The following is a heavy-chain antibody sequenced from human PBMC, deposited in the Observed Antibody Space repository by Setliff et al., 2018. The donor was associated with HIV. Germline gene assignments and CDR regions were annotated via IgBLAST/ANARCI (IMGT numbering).Heavy chain of an antibody. CDR2: INVGKGDT. D-gene: IGHD3-10*01. V-gene: IGHV1-3*01. Sequence: GSVKVSCKAFGYTFTTYSLHWVRQAPGQSLEWMGWINVGKGDTKYSQEFQGRISITTDTSASTGYMELSSLRSDDTAVYFCARGALLAAFDFDHWGHGTLVTVS. J-gene: IGHJ4*01. CDR1: GYTFTTYS. CDR3: ARGALLAAFDFDH.